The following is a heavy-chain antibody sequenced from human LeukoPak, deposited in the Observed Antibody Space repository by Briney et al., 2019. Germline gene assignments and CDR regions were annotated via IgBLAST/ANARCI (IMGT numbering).Heavy chain of an antibody. CDR1: GGSISSYY. D-gene: IGHD3-22*01. Sequence: SETLSLTCTVSGGSISSYYWSWIRQPPGKGLEWIGYIYYSGSTNYNPSLKSRVTISVDTSKNQFSLKLSSVTAADTAVYYCGRLPDSRTEAVDIWGQGTVVTVSS. CDR3: GRLPDSRTEAVDI. CDR2: IYYSGST. V-gene: IGHV4-59*08. J-gene: IGHJ3*02.